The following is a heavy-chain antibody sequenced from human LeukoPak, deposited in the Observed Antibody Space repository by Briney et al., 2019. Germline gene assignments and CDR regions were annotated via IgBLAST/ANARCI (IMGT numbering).Heavy chain of an antibody. Sequence: GGSLRLSCAASGFTFSSYGMHWVRQAPGKGLEWVAVIWDDGSNEYYADSVKGRCTISRDNSKNTLYLQMNSLRADDTAVYYCATDLTGPEDYWGQGTLVTVSS. CDR3: ATDLTGPEDY. CDR2: IWDDGSNE. V-gene: IGHV3-33*01. J-gene: IGHJ4*02. CDR1: GFTFSSYG.